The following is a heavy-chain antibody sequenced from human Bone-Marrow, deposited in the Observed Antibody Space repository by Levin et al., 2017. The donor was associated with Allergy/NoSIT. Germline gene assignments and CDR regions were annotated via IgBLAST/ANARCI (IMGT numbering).Heavy chain of an antibody. CDR3: AREYCSGGSCYHNWFDS. CDR1: DFTFSSYW. V-gene: IGHV3-7*01. Sequence: GASVKVSCAASDFTFSSYWMSWVRQAPGKGLEWVANINQYGSEIYYVDSVKGRFTTSRDNAKNSLYLQMNSLRAEDTAVYYCAREYCSGGSCYHNWFDSWGQGTLVTVSS. J-gene: IGHJ5*01. D-gene: IGHD2-15*01. CDR2: INQYGSEI.